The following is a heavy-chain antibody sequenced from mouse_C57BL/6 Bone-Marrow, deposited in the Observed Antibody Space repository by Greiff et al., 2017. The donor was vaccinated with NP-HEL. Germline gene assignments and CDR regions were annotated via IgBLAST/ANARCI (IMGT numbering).Heavy chain of an antibody. CDR1: GYTFTSYW. D-gene: IGHD1-1*02. CDR3: ARSMAFDY. J-gene: IGHJ2*01. CDR2: IDPANGNT. V-gene: IGHV14-3*01. Sequence: VQLQQPGAELVKPGASVKLSCKASGYTFTSYWMHWVKQRPGQGLEWIGRIDPANGNTKYAPKFQGKATITADTSSNTAYLQLSSLTSEDTAIYYCARSMAFDYWGQGTTLTVSS.